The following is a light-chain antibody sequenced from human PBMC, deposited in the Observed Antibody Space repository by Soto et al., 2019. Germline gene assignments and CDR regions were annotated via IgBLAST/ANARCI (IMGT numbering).Light chain of an antibody. Sequence: DMQITQAPSALSATVGDRVTLPCRASQSISRRLAWYQQKPGKAPEIMISDASSLESGAPSRFSGSGSGTEFTLTISSLQPDDFATYYCQQYNSYSETVGQGTKVDIK. CDR3: QQYNSYSET. CDR2: DAS. CDR1: QSISRR. J-gene: IGKJ1*01. V-gene: IGKV1-5*01.